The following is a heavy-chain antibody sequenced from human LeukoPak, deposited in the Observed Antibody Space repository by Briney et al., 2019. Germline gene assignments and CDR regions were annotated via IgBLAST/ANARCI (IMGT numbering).Heavy chain of an antibody. J-gene: IGHJ5*02. CDR1: GYSISSGYY. Sequence: PSETLSLTCNVSGYSISSGYYWGWIRQPPGKGLEWIGSVHHSGSAYYNPSLKSRVTISLDTSKNQFSLKLSSVTAADTALYYCARDQYDDVAFDPWGQGTLVTVSS. CDR2: VHHSGSA. D-gene: IGHD1-1*01. V-gene: IGHV4-38-2*02. CDR3: ARDQYDDVAFDP.